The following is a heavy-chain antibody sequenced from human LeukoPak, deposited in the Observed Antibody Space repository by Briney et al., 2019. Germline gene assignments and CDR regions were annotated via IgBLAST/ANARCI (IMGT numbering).Heavy chain of an antibody. Sequence: ASVKVSCKASGYTFSNYYIHWVRQAPGQGLEWMGIINPSGGSTSYAQKFQGRVTITADKSTSTTYMELSSLRSEDTAVYYCASARQRHCTNGVCPSLTDSWGQGTLVTVSS. CDR2: INPSGGST. J-gene: IGHJ4*02. D-gene: IGHD2-8*01. CDR3: ASARQRHCTNGVCPSLTDS. V-gene: IGHV1-46*01. CDR1: GYTFSNYY.